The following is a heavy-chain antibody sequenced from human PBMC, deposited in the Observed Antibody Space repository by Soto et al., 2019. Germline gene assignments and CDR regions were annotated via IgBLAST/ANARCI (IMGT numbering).Heavy chain of an antibody. CDR2: IIPIFGTA. Sequence: GASVKVSCKASGGTFSSYAISWVRQAPGQGLEWMGGIIPIFGTANYAQKFQGRVTITRDTSASTAYMELSSLRSEDTAVYYCARVAPETYYYYYYGMDVWCQGTTVTVSS. CDR1: GGTFSSYA. CDR3: ARVAPETYYYYYYGMDV. J-gene: IGHJ6*02. V-gene: IGHV1-69*05.